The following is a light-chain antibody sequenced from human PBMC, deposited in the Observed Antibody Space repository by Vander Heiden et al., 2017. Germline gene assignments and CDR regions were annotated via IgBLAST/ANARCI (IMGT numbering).Light chain of an antibody. Sequence: IVLTQSPGTLSLSPGERASLSCRASQSVDSSYLGWYQQKPGQAPRLLIYGASSRATGIPDRFSGSGSGTDFTLTISRLEPEDSAVYYCQQYRSSLTFGGGTKVEIK. V-gene: IGKV3-20*01. CDR3: QQYRSSLT. J-gene: IGKJ4*01. CDR1: QSVDSSY. CDR2: GAS.